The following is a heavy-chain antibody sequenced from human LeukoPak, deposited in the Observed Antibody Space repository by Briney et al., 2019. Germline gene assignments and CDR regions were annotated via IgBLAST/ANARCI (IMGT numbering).Heavy chain of an antibody. V-gene: IGHV1-69*05. Sequence: ASVKVSCKASGGTFSSYAISWVRQAPGQGLEWMGGIIPIFGTANYAQKFQGRVTLTRDMSTSTAYMELSSLRSEDTAVYYCARGRGAAQDNWFDPWGQGTLVTVSS. CDR2: IIPIFGTA. CDR3: ARGRGAAQDNWFDP. CDR1: GGTFSSYA. J-gene: IGHJ5*02. D-gene: IGHD6-6*01.